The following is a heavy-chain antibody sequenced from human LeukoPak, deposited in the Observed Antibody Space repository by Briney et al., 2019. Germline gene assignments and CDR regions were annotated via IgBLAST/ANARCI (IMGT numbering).Heavy chain of an antibody. Sequence: GGSLRLSCAASGFTFSNYGMSWIRQAPGKGLEWVSTINNSGGSTYYADSVKGRFTISRDNAKNSLYLQMNSLRAEDTAMYYCAIAAYFWISWGQGTLVTVSS. J-gene: IGHJ5*02. CDR2: INNSGGST. CDR3: AIAAYFWIS. D-gene: IGHD1-1*01. CDR1: GFTFSNYG. V-gene: IGHV3-23*01.